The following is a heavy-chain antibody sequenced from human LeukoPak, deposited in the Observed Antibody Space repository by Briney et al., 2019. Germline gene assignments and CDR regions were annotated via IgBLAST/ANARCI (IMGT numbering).Heavy chain of an antibody. Sequence: GGSLRLSCAASGFSFNNYAMNWVRQAPGKGLEWVSIIIASSGATAYADSVKGRFTISRDISKNTLYLQMNNLRVEDTAVYYCVKGAYDYIEVAYFDFWGQGILVTVSS. CDR2: IIASSGAT. V-gene: IGHV3-23*01. CDR3: VKGAYDYIEVAYFDF. D-gene: IGHD5-12*01. CDR1: GFSFNNYA. J-gene: IGHJ4*01.